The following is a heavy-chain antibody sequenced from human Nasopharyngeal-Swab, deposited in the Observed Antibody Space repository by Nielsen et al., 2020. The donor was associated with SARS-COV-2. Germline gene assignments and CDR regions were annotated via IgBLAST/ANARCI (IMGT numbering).Heavy chain of an antibody. D-gene: IGHD6-13*01. CDR3: ARDQGSSWYTYYYYYGMDV. V-gene: IGHV3-30-3*01. CDR1: GSTFSSYA. J-gene: IGHJ6*02. Sequence: GGSLRLPCAPPGSTFSSYAMHWVPQAPGKGLGWVAVISYDGSKKYYADSVKGRFTISRDNSKNTLYLQMNSLRAEDTAVYYCARDQGSSWYTYYYYYGMDVWGQGTTVTASS. CDR2: ISYDGSKK.